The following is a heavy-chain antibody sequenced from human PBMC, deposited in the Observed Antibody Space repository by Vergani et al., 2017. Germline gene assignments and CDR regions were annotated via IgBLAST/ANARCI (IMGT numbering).Heavy chain of an antibody. D-gene: IGHD3-22*01. V-gene: IGHV5-51*01. CDR3: ARQGGYYDSSGYRDAFDI. Sequence: EVQLVQSGAEVKKPGESLKISCKGSGYSFTSYWIGWVRQMPGKGLEWMGILYPGDSDTRYSPSFQGQVTISADKSISTAYLQWSSLKASDTAMYYWARQGGYYDSSGYRDAFDIWGQGTLVTVSS. CDR2: LYPGDSDT. J-gene: IGHJ3*02. CDR1: GYSFTSYW.